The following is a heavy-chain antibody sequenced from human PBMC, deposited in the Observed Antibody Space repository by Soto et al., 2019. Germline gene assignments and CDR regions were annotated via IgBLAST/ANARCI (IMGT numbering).Heavy chain of an antibody. Sequence: EVQLVESGGGLVQPGGSLRLSCAASGFTFSSYDMHWVRQATGKGLEWVSAIGTAGDTYYPGSVKGRFTISRENAKNSLYLQMNSLRAGDTAVYYCARDAGGYSYGSFDYWGQGTLVTVSS. CDR1: GFTFSSYD. CDR3: ARDAGGYSYGSFDY. CDR2: IGTAGDT. D-gene: IGHD5-18*01. J-gene: IGHJ4*02. V-gene: IGHV3-13*01.